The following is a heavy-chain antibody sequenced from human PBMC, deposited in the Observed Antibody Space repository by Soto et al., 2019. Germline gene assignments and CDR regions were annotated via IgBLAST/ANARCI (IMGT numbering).Heavy chain of an antibody. D-gene: IGHD6-19*01. V-gene: IGHV3-30-3*01. CDR1: GFTFSSYA. CDR3: ARRVGSSGWYGEYYFDY. J-gene: IGHJ4*02. CDR2: ISYDGSNK. Sequence: GGSLRLSCAASGFTFSSYAMHWVRQAPGKGLEWAAVISYDGSNKYYADSVKGRFTISRDNSKNTLYLQMNSLRAEDTAVYYCARRVGSSGWYGEYYFDYWGQGTLVTVSS.